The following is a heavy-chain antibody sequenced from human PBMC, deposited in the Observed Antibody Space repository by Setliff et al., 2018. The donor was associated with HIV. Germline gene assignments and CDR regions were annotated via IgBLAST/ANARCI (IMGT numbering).Heavy chain of an antibody. J-gene: IGHJ4*02. CDR2: TSSFSGAT. V-gene: IGHV1-18*01. CDR3: AREVDGLELDH. Sequence: GESLKISCKGSGYSFMSYGFTWVRQAPGQGLEWVGWTSSFSGATKYSQNLQGRVTMTTDTSTNTAYMELRSLKSDDTAVYYCAREVDGLELDHWGQGTLVTVSS. CDR1: GYSFMSYG.